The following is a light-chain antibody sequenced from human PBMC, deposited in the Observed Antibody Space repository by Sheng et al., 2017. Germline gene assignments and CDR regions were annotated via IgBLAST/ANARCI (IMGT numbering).Light chain of an antibody. CDR2: EDD. CDR3: QSYDDDHRGL. J-gene: IGLJ3*02. V-gene: IGLV6-57*01. Sequence: NFILTQPHSVSESPGKTVIISCTRSSGSILSNYVQWYQQRPGSSPINVIYEDDQRPSGVSARFSGSIDTSSNSASLTISGLQTEDEADYYCQSYDDDHRGLFDGGTRLTVL. CDR1: SGSILSNY.